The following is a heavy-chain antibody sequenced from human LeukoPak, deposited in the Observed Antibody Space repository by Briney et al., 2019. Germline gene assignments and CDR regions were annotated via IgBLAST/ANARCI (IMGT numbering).Heavy chain of an antibody. CDR1: GFTFSNFA. V-gene: IGHV3-21*04. D-gene: IGHD2-15*01. CDR3: AKDRPRLLFD. J-gene: IGHJ4*02. Sequence: PGGSLRLSCAASGFTFSNFAVSWVREAPGEGLEWVSSISSGSTYIYYADSLKGRFTISRDNAKNSLYLQMNSLRAEDTAVYYCAKDRPRLLFDWGQGTLVTVSS. CDR2: ISSGSTYI.